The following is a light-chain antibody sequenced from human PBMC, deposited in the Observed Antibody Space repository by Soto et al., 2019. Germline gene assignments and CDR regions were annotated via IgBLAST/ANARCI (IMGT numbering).Light chain of an antibody. Sequence: EIVLTQSPATLSLSPGERATLSCRASPTVSSYLAWYQQKPGQAPRLLIYDASNRATGIPARFSGSGSGTDFTLTISSLKPEDFAVYYCQQRTYWPTFGQGTRLEIK. CDR3: QQRTYWPT. V-gene: IGKV3-11*01. CDR1: PTVSSY. CDR2: DAS. J-gene: IGKJ5*01.